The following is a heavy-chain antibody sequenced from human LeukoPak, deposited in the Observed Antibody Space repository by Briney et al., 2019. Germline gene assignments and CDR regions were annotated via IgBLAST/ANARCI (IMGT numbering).Heavy chain of an antibody. J-gene: IGHJ5*02. Sequence: PGGSLRLSCAASGFTFSSYWMSWVRQAPGKGLEWVANIKQDGSEKYYVDSVKGRFTISRDNAKNSLYLQMNSLRAEDTAVYYCARAPLYGDYNWFDPWGQGTLVTVSS. V-gene: IGHV3-7*01. CDR3: ARAPLYGDYNWFDP. CDR2: IKQDGSEK. CDR1: GFTFSSYW. D-gene: IGHD4-17*01.